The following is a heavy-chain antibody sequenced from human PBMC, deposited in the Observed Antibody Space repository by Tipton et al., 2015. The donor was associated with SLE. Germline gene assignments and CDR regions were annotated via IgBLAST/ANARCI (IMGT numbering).Heavy chain of an antibody. V-gene: IGHV3-30*04. CDR3: AGELSPIYGMDV. CDR1: GFTFSSYA. D-gene: IGHD3-16*02. J-gene: IGHJ6*02. Sequence: QLVQSGGGVVQPGRSLRLSCAASGFTFSSYAMHWVRQAPGQGLEWVAVISYDGSNKYYADSVKGRFTISRDNSKNTLYLQMNSLRAEDTAVYYCAGELSPIYGMDVWGQGTTVTVSS. CDR2: ISYDGSNK.